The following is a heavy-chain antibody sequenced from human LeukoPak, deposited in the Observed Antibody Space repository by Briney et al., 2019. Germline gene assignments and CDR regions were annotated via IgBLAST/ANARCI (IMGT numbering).Heavy chain of an antibody. CDR2: IYYSGST. V-gene: IGHV4-59*12. Sequence: SETLSLTCTVSGGSISSYYWSWIRQPPGKGLEWIGYIYYSGSTYYNPSLKSRVTISVDTSKNQFSLKLSSVTAADTAVYYCARDRGYDSSGYFPWWGQGTLVTVSS. CDR3: ARDRGYDSSGYFPW. J-gene: IGHJ4*02. D-gene: IGHD3-22*01. CDR1: GGSISSYY.